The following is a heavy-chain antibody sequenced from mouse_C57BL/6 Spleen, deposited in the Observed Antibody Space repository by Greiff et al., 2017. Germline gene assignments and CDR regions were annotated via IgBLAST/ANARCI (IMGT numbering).Heavy chain of an antibody. CDR2: INPSSGYT. CDR1: GYTFTSYW. CDR3: ARARSDYYAMDY. J-gene: IGHJ4*01. D-gene: IGHD3-2*02. V-gene: IGHV1-7*01. Sequence: QVQLKESGAELAKPGASVKLSCKASGYTFTSYWMHWVKQRPGQGLEWIGYINPSSGYTKYNQKFKDKATLTADKSSSTAYMQLSSLTYEDSAVYYCARARSDYYAMDYWGQGTSVTGSS.